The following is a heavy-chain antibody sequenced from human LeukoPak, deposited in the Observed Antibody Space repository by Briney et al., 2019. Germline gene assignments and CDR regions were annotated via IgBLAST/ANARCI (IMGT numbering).Heavy chain of an antibody. V-gene: IGHV4-59*12. D-gene: IGHD6-13*01. Sequence: SETLSLTCTVSNGSISSYYWSWIRQPPGKGLEGIGYIYYSGSTKYNPSLKSRVTMSVDTSKNQFSLKLSSVTAADTAVYYCARDPEYRSSRDAFDIWGQGTMVTVSS. CDR2: IYYSGST. J-gene: IGHJ3*02. CDR1: NGSISSYY. CDR3: ARDPEYRSSRDAFDI.